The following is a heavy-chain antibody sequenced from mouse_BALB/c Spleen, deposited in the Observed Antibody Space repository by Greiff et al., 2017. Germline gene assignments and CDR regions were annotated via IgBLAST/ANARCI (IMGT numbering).Heavy chain of an antibody. CDR1: GYTFTDYY. CDR2: IYPGSGNT. V-gene: IGHV1-84*02. D-gene: IGHD2-14*01. CDR3: AREGGSTTRGYAMDY. J-gene: IGHJ4*01. Sequence: QVQLQQPGAELVRPGASVKLSCKASGYTFTDYYINWVKQKPGQGLEWIGWIYPGSGNTKYNEKFKGKATLTVDTSSSTAYMQLSSLTSEDTAVYFCAREGGSTTRGYAMDYWGQGTSVTVSS.